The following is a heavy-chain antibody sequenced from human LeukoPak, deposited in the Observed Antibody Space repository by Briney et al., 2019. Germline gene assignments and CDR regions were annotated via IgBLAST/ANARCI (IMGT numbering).Heavy chain of an antibody. J-gene: IGHJ4*02. Sequence: SQTLSLTCAVSGDILSKDSGGWNWIRQSPSRRLEWLGRTYYRSKWYNTYAVSLKSRISINPDTSKNQFSLQLNSVTPEDTAVYYCARDGGGGDDLFDYWGQGTLVTVSS. CDR3: ARDGGGGDDLFDY. D-gene: IGHD5-12*01. V-gene: IGHV6-1*01. CDR2: TYYRSKWYN. CDR1: GDILSKDSGG.